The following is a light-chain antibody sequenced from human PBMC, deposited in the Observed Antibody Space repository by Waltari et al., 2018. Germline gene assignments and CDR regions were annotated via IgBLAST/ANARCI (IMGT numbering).Light chain of an antibody. J-gene: IGLJ2*01. V-gene: IGLV2-23*02. Sequence: QSALTQPPPVSRSPGQSITIPCTGTISDGWNYNRVSWYQHRPGKAPKLMTYAVSKRPSGVSDRFSGSKSGDMASLTISGLQPEDEAEYFCSSYAGSSKGVFGGGTKVTVL. CDR1: ISDGWNYNR. CDR3: SSYAGSSKGV. CDR2: AVS.